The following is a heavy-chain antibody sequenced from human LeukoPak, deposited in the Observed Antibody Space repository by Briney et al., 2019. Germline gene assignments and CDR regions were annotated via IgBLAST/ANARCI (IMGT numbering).Heavy chain of an antibody. CDR3: ARDVVTAMVFDY. V-gene: IGHV3-30*03. Sequence: GGSLRLSCAGSGFTFSHFGMHWVRQSPDKGLEWVAVIANDGSKQFYADSVKGRFTISRDNAKNSLYLQMNSLRAEDTAVYYCARDVVTAMVFDYWGQGTLVTVSS. D-gene: IGHD5-18*01. J-gene: IGHJ4*02. CDR2: IANDGSKQ. CDR1: GFTFSHFG.